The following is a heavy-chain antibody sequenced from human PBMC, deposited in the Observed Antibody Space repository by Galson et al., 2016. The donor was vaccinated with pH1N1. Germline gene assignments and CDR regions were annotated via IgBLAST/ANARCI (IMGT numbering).Heavy chain of an antibody. CDR3: ARWRYSTSWSDFDY. D-gene: IGHD6-13*01. J-gene: IGHJ4*02. CDR2: ISANNGNT. V-gene: IGHV1-18*01. CDR1: GYTFTTYG. Sequence: SGAEVKRPGASVKVSCEASGYTFTTYGVTWVRQAPGQGLEWMGWISANNGNTNYAQKFQGRVTMTTDTSTSTAYMELRSLRSDDTAVYYCARWRYSTSWSDFDYWGQGTLVTVSS.